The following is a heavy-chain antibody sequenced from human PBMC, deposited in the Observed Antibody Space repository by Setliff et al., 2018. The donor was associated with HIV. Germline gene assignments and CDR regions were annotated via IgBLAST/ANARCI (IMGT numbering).Heavy chain of an antibody. J-gene: IGHJ5*02. CDR2: IDHGGSI. Sequence: KPSETLSLTCGVYGESLSGYSWNWIRQPPGKGLEWIGEIDHGGSIKYNPSLKSRITISVDTAKNHFSLILTSVTAADTAVYYCARNPLQIKRWSPGETWFDTWGQGTLVTVSS. CDR1: GESLSGYS. D-gene: IGHD7-27*01. CDR3: ARNPLQIKRWSPGETWFDT. V-gene: IGHV4-34*01.